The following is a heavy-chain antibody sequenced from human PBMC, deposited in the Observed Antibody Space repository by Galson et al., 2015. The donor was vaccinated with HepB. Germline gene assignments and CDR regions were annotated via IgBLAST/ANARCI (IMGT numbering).Heavy chain of an antibody. D-gene: IGHD3-22*01. CDR3: ASLYSYDSSGYLWSSVGTRYFDY. Sequence: SVKVSCKVSGYTLTEISMHWVRQAPGKGLEWMGGFDPEDGEALYAQKFQGRVTMTDDTSTDTAYLELSSLRSEDTAVYYCASLYSYDSSGYLWSSVGTRYFDYWGQGTLVTVSS. CDR1: GYTLTEIS. CDR2: FDPEDGEA. J-gene: IGHJ4*02. V-gene: IGHV1-24*01.